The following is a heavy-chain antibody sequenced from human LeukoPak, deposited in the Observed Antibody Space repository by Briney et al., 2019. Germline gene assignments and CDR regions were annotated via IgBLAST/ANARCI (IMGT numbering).Heavy chain of an antibody. V-gene: IGHV3-23*01. J-gene: IGHJ4*02. CDR2: ISGSGGST. CDR1: RFTFSSYA. D-gene: IGHD3-9*01. CDR3: ARDRYFDWLLRPGYFDY. Sequence: GGSLRLSCAASRFTFSSYAMSWVRQAPGKGLKWVSGISGSGGSTSYADSVKGRFTISRDNSKDTLYLRMNTLRAEDTAVYYCARDRYFDWLLRPGYFDYWGQGTLVTVSS.